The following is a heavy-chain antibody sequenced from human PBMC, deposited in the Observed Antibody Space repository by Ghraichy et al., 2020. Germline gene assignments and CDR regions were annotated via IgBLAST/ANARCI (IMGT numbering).Heavy chain of an antibody. CDR2: INPSGGST. V-gene: IGHV1-46*01. J-gene: IGHJ6*02. Sequence: ASVKVSCKASGYTFTSYYMHWVRQAPGQGLEWMGIINPSGGSTSYAQKFKGRVTMTRDTSTSTVYMELSSLRSEDTAVYYCARDYGDYGYYYYYGMDVWGQGTTVTVSS. D-gene: IGHD4-17*01. CDR3: ARDYGDYGYYYYYGMDV. CDR1: GYTFTSYY.